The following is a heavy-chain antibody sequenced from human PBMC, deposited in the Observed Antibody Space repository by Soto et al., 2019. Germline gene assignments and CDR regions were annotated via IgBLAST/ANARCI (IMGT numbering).Heavy chain of an antibody. D-gene: IGHD3-9*01. Sequence: SETLGLTCTVSGGSISSDYCSWIRQPAGKGLEWIGRIYTSENTHYNPSLRSRVSMSLDTSKNQLSLNLSSVTAADTAVYFCARARYYDWCFDLWGLGTPVTVSS. V-gene: IGHV4-4*07. CDR1: GGSISSDY. CDR2: IYTSENT. CDR3: ARARYYDWCFDL. J-gene: IGHJ4*02.